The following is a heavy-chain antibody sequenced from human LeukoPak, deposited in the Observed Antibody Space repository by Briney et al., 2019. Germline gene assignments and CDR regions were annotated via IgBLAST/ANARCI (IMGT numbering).Heavy chain of an antibody. CDR1: GGTFSSYA. Sequence: ASVKVSCKASGGTFSSYAISWVRQAPGQGLEWMGGIIPIFGTANYAQKFQGRVTITADESTSTAYMELSSLRSEDTAVYYCARSPYYYDSSGFVYYYYGMDVWGQGTTVTVSS. J-gene: IGHJ6*02. CDR3: ARSPYYYDSSGFVYYYYGMDV. V-gene: IGHV1-69*13. D-gene: IGHD3-22*01. CDR2: IIPIFGTA.